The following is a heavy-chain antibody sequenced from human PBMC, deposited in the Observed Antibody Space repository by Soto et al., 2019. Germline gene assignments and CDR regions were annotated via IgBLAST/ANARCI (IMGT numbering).Heavy chain of an antibody. J-gene: IGHJ6*02. CDR2: ISYDGSNK. D-gene: IGHD6-13*01. CDR1: GFTFSSYG. V-gene: IGHV3-30*18. Sequence: GGSLRLSCAASGFTFSSYGMHWVRQAPGKGLEWVAVISYDGSNKYYADSVKGRFTISRDNSKNTLYLQMNSLRAEDTAVYYCAKEVAAAGTFYYYGMDVWGQGTTVTVS. CDR3: AKEVAAAGTFYYYGMDV.